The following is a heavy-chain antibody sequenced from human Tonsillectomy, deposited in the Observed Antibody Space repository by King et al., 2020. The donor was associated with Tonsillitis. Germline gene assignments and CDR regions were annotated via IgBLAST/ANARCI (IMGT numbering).Heavy chain of an antibody. CDR3: ARDRELTGVDL. D-gene: IGHD1-7*01. CDR1: GYTFTNYV. V-gene: IGHV1-18*01. J-gene: IGHJ2*01. CDR2: ICTDNGNT. Sequence: QLVQSGAEVKKPGASVKVSCKASGYTFTNYVISWVRQAPGQGLEWMGCICTDNGNTNFAQKLQGSVTMTTDTSTSTAYMELRNLRSDDTAVYYCARDRELTGVDLWGRGTLVSVSS.